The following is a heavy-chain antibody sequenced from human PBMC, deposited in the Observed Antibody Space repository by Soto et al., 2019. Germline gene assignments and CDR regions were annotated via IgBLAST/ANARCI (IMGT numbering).Heavy chain of an antibody. CDR1: GFSLTTTGLG. CDR3: AHRPDGSHFDY. V-gene: IGHV2-5*01. J-gene: IGHJ4*02. Sequence: QITLKESGPTLVKPTQTLTLTCTFSGFSLTTTGLGGGWLRQPPGKTLVFLASIYWYDFQRYSPSLKSRLTITEDTSRSQVVLTMPNMDPADTATYYCAHRPDGSHFDYWGQGILVTVSS. D-gene: IGHD6-25*01. CDR2: IYWYDFQ.